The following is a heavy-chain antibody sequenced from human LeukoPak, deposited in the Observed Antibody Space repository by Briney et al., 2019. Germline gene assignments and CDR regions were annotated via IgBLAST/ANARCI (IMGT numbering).Heavy chain of an antibody. CDR1: GFSFSSGGVG. Sequence: ESGPTLLKPRQTLRLTCTFSGFSFSSGGVGVGWTRQPPGKALEWLGVIYENDEKLYSSSLQNRLTITKDTSRNQVVLTMANMVPVDTATYYCAHRHRGVASDIWGQGTMVTVSS. CDR3: AHRHRGVASDI. CDR2: IYENDEK. J-gene: IGHJ3*02. D-gene: IGHD2-15*01. V-gene: IGHV2-5*01.